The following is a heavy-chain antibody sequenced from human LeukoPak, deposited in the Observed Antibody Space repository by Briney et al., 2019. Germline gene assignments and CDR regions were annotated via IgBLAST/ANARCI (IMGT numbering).Heavy chain of an antibody. V-gene: IGHV4-59*08. CDR3: ARAHKLNAFDI. Sequence: PSETLSLTCTVSDGSISGYYWSWIRQPPGKGLEWIGYIYYSENTNYNPSLKSRVTISLDTSRNQFSLKLNSVTTADTAVYYCARAHKLNAFDIWGQGTMVTVSS. CDR1: DGSISGYY. CDR2: IYYSENT. D-gene: IGHD1-1*01. J-gene: IGHJ3*02.